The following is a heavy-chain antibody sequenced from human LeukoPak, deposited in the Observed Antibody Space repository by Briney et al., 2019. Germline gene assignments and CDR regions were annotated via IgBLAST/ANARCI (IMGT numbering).Heavy chain of an antibody. Sequence: GSLRLSCAASGFTFSSYWMSWVRQAPGKGLEWVANIKQDGSEKYYVDSVKGRFTISRDNAKNSLYLQMNSLRAEDTAVYYCARELAAGTPNTLDYWGQGTLVTVSS. CDR1: GFTFSSYW. CDR2: IKQDGSEK. CDR3: ARELAAGTPNTLDY. D-gene: IGHD6-19*01. V-gene: IGHV3-7*01. J-gene: IGHJ4*02.